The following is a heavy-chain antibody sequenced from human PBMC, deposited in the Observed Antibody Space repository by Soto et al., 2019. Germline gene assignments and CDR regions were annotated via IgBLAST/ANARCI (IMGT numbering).Heavy chain of an antibody. D-gene: IGHD3-10*01. V-gene: IGHV3-30-3*01. CDR1: GFTFSSYA. CDR3: ARGGGGPVLLWFGESKNPEYYFDY. Sequence: QVQLVESGGGVVQPGRSLRLSCAASGFTFSSYAMHWVRQAPGKGREWVAVISYDGSNKYYADSVKGRFTISRDNSKNTLYLQMTSLSAEDTAVYYCARGGGGPVLLWFGESKNPEYYFDYWGQGTLVTVSS. J-gene: IGHJ4*02. CDR2: ISYDGSNK.